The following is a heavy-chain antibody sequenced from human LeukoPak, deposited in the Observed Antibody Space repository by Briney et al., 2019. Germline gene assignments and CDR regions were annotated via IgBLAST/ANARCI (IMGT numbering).Heavy chain of an antibody. CDR1: GHTLNELS. CDR2: FDPEDEDT. D-gene: IGHD6-19*01. J-gene: IGHJ6*03. V-gene: IGHV1-24*01. CDR3: ATRRGVAGHYYYYMDV. Sequence: ASVKVSCKVSGHTLNELSMHWVRQPPGKGLEWMGGFDPEDEDTVYAQKFQGRVTMTEDTSTDTAYMELSSLRSEDTAVYYCATRRGVAGHYYYYMDVWGKGTTVTVSS.